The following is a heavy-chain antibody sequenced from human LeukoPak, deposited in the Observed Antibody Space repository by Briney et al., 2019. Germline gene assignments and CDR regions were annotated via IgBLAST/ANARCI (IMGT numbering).Heavy chain of an antibody. CDR1: GFTFSRYA. V-gene: IGHV3-23*01. D-gene: IGHD2-8*01. Sequence: VGSLRLSCAASGFTFSRYAMSWVRQAPGKGLEWVSAISGSGGSTYYADSVKGRFTISRDNSKNTLYLQMNSLRAEDTAVYYCAKALAVLMVYATPFDYWGQGTLVTVSS. CDR2: ISGSGGST. J-gene: IGHJ4*02. CDR3: AKALAVLMVYATPFDY.